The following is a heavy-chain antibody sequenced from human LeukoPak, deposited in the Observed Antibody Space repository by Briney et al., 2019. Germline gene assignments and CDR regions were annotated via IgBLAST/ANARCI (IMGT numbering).Heavy chain of an antibody. CDR1: GYTFTDYY. V-gene: IGHV1-2*02. CDR3: ARVGLCGGDCYYFDY. CDR2: INPNSGGT. Sequence: ASVKVSCKASGYTFTDYYMHWVRQAPGQGLEWMGWINPNSGGTNYAQKFQGRVTMTRDTSISTAYMELSRLRSDDTAVYYCARVGLCGGDCYYFDYWGQGTLVTVSS. J-gene: IGHJ4*02. D-gene: IGHD2-21*02.